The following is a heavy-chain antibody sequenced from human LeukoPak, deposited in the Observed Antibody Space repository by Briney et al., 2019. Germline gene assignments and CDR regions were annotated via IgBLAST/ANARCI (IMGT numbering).Heavy chain of an antibody. CDR1: GYTFTSYA. D-gene: IGHD6-13*01. J-gene: IGHJ6*03. Sequence: ASVKVSCKASGYTFTSYAMNWVRQAPGQGLEWMGWINTNTGNPTYAQGFTGRFVFSLDTSVSTAYLQISSLKAEDTAVYYCARGYSSSWYVGYYYYYYMDVWGKGTTVTVSS. CDR2: INTNTGNP. CDR3: ARGYSSSWYVGYYYYYYMDV. V-gene: IGHV7-4-1*02.